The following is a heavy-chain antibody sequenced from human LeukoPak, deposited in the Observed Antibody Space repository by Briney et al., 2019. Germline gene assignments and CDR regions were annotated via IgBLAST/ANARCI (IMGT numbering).Heavy chain of an antibody. J-gene: IGHJ3*02. CDR2: ISGSGGST. CDR3: AKDPQSYYDSSGYSI. CDR1: GFTFSSYA. Sequence: GGSLRLSCAASGFTFSSYAMSWVRQAPGKGLEWVSAISGSGGSTYYADSVKGRFTISRDNPKNTLYLQMNSLRAEDTAVYYCAKDPQSYYDSSGYSIWGQGTMVTVSS. D-gene: IGHD3-22*01. V-gene: IGHV3-23*01.